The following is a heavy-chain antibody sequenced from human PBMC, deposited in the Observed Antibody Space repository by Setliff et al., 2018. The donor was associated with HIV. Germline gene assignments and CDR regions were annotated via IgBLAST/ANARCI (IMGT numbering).Heavy chain of an antibody. Sequence: PSETLSLTCTVSGGSITRTPYYWGWIRQPPGKGLEWIGSIHHSGTAYDNPSLNSRLTISLDTSKNQFSLKLTSVTAADTAVYYCAREVDVVTTSDAFDIWGQGTMVTVPS. CDR3: AREVDVVTTSDAFDI. J-gene: IGHJ3*02. D-gene: IGHD2-21*02. CDR1: GGSITRTPYY. CDR2: IHHSGTA. V-gene: IGHV4-39*07.